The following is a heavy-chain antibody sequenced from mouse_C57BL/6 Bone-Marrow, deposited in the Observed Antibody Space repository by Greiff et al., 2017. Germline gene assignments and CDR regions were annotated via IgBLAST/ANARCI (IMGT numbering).Heavy chain of an antibody. CDR2: IYPGDGDT. V-gene: IGHV1-82*01. J-gene: IGHJ2*01. Sequence: QVQLQQSGPELVKPGASVKISCKASGYAFSSSWMNWVKQRPGKGLEWIGRIYPGDGDTNYNGKFKGKATLTADKSSSTAYMQLSSLTSEDSAVYFCVSGVLRYYFDYWCQGTTLTVSS. D-gene: IGHD1-1*01. CDR3: VSGVLRYYFDY. CDR1: GYAFSSSW.